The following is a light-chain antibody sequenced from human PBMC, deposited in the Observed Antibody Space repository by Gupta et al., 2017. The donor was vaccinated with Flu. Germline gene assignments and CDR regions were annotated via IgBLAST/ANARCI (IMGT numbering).Light chain of an antibody. CDR2: CAS. V-gene: IGKV3-20*01. J-gene: IGKJ3*01. Sequence: IVLTPSPGTLSWSPGGRGTLPWRASQSVSSSYLDWYQQKPGQAPRLLIYCASSRATGIPDRFSGSGSGTDFTLTISRLEAEDFAVYYCQHYVNPLRTFGPGTKLEIK. CDR3: QHYVNPLRT. CDR1: QSVSSSY.